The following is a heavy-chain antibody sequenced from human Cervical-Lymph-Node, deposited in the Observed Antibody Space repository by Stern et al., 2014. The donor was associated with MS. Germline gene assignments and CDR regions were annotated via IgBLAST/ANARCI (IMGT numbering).Heavy chain of an antibody. J-gene: IGHJ5*02. CDR1: GGSVSGGIYY. Sequence: QVQLQESGPGLVKPSETLSLTCTVSGGSVSGGIYYWAWIRQPPGKGLEWIGYIYHSGSTNYNPSLKRRVTISVDTSKNQLSLSLKSVSAADSAVYYCARLPRGHGNWFDPWGQGTPVTVSS. V-gene: IGHV4-61*01. CDR2: IYHSGST. CDR3: ARLPRGHGNWFDP.